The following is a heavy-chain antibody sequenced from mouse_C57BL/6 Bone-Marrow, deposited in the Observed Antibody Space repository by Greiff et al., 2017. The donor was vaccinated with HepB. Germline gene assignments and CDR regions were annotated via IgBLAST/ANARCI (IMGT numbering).Heavy chain of an antibody. V-gene: IGHV5-9-1*02. CDR1: GFTFSSYA. Sequence: EVKLQESGEGLVKPGGSLKLSCAASGFTFSSYAMSWVRQTPEKRLEWVAYISSGGDYIYYADTVKGRFTISRDNARNTLYLQMSSLKSEDTAMYYCTRDRPYYYGSSWHFDVWGTGTTVTVSS. CDR3: TRDRPYYYGSSWHFDV. J-gene: IGHJ1*03. D-gene: IGHD1-1*01. CDR2: ISSGGDYI.